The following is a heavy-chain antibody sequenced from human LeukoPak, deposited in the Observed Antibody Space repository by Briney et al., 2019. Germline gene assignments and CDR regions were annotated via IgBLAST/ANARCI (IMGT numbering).Heavy chain of an antibody. V-gene: IGHV1-8*01. CDR2: MSPNSGNT. Sequence: ASVKVSCKASGYTFTSYDINWVRQATEQGLEWMGWMSPNSGNTGYAQKFQGRVTMTRDTSVTTAYMELSNLRSEVTAVYYCVRAPPNWGFNFWGQGTLVTVSS. CDR3: VRAPPNWGFNF. J-gene: IGHJ5*01. CDR1: GYTFTSYD. D-gene: IGHD1-1*01.